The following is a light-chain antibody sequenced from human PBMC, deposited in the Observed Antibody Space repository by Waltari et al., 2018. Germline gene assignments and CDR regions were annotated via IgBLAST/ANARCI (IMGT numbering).Light chain of an antibody. V-gene: IGKV3-20*01. CDR3: QHYVRLPAT. CDR2: CAS. CDR1: QSVRGS. J-gene: IGKJ1*01. Sequence: EIVLTQSPGTLSLSPGERATLSCRASQSVRGSLAWYQQKAGQAPRLLIYCASSRATGIPERFSGSGSGTDFSLTISRLEPEDFAVYYCQHYVRLPATFGQGTKVEIK.